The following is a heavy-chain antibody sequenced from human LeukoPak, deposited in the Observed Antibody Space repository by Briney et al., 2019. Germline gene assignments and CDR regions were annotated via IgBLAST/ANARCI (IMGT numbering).Heavy chain of an antibody. V-gene: IGHV4-30-2*01. D-gene: IGHD3-3*01. Sequence: SQTLSLTCAVSGGSISSGGYSWSWIRQPPGKGLEWIGYIYHSGSTYYNPSLKSRVTVSVDRSKNQFSLKQSSVTAADTAVYYCARGVSGGVFDYWGQGTLVTVSS. CDR3: ARGVSGGVFDY. J-gene: IGHJ4*02. CDR1: GGSISSGGYS. CDR2: IYHSGST.